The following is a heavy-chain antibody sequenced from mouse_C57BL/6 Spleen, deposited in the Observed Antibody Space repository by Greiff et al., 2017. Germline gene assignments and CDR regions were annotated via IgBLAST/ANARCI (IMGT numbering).Heavy chain of an antibody. J-gene: IGHJ4*01. Sequence: DVMLVESGGGLVKPGGSLKLSCAASGFTFSSYAMSWVRQTPEKRLEWVATISDGGSYTYYPDNVKGRFTISRDNAKNNLYLQMSHLKSEDTAMYYCARDPYDYDDYYAMDYWGQGTSVTVSS. CDR1: GFTFSSYA. D-gene: IGHD2-4*01. V-gene: IGHV5-4*01. CDR3: ARDPYDYDDYYAMDY. CDR2: ISDGGSYT.